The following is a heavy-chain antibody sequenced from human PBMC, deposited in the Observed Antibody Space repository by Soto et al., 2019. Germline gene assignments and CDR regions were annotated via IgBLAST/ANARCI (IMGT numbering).Heavy chain of an antibody. CDR3: ARDTVTTLYHDAFDI. CDR1: GGSISSYY. CDR2: IYYSGST. V-gene: IGHV4-59*12. J-gene: IGHJ3*02. D-gene: IGHD4-17*01. Sequence: SETLSLTCTVSGGSISSYYWSWIRQPPGKGLEWIGYIYYSGSTNYNPSLKSRVTISVDTSKNQFSLKLSSVTAADTAVYYCARDTVTTLYHDAFDIWGQGTMVTVS.